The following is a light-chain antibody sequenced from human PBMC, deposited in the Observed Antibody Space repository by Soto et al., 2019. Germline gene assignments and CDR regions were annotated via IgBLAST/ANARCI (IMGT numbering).Light chain of an antibody. Sequence: ETVMTQSPGTLSVSPGERATLSCRASQSVGSDLAWYQQKPGQAPRLLIYHTSTMATGIPARFSGSGSGTEFTLNISSLQSEDFAVYYCQHYNNWPLTFGGGTKVEIK. V-gene: IGKV3-15*01. J-gene: IGKJ4*01. CDR2: HTS. CDR3: QHYNNWPLT. CDR1: QSVGSD.